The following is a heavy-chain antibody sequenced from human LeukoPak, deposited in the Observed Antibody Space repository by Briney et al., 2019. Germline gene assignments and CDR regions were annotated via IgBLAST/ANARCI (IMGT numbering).Heavy chain of an antibody. CDR3: ASLYGEQFDY. Sequence: PSETLSLTCTVSGGSISSSSYYWGWIRQPPGKGLEWIGSIYYSGSTYYNPSLKSRVTTSVDTSKNQFSLKLSSVTAADTAVYYCASLYGEQFDYWGQGTLVTVSS. V-gene: IGHV4-39*01. CDR2: IYYSGST. CDR1: GGSISSSSYY. D-gene: IGHD1/OR15-1a*01. J-gene: IGHJ4*02.